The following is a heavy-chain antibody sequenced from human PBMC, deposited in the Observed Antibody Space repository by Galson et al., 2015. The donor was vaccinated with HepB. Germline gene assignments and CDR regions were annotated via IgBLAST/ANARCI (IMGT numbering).Heavy chain of an antibody. V-gene: IGHV3-64D*06. CDR2: ISSNGGST. D-gene: IGHD2-2*01. CDR1: GFTFSSYA. CDR3: VKSSSWYYFDY. Sequence: SLRLSCAASGFTFSSYAMHWVRQAPGKGLEYVSAISSNGGSTYYADSVKGRFTISRDNSKNTLYLQMSSLRAEDTAVYYCVKSSSWYYFDYWGQGTLVTVSS. J-gene: IGHJ4*02.